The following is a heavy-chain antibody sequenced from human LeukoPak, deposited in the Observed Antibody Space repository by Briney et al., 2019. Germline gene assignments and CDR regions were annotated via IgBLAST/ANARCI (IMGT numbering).Heavy chain of an antibody. J-gene: IGHJ6*03. CDR3: AKVAGVIYYYYMDV. Sequence: GGSLRLSCAASGFTFSSYGMSWVRQAPGKGLEWVSAISGSGGSTHYADSVKGRFTISRDNSKNTLYLQMNSLRAEDTAVYYCAKVAGVIYYYYMDVWGKGTTVTISS. CDR2: ISGSGGST. D-gene: IGHD6-19*01. CDR1: GFTFSSYG. V-gene: IGHV3-23*01.